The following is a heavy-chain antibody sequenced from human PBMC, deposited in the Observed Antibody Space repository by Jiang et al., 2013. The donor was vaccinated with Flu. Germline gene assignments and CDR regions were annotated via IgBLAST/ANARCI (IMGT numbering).Heavy chain of an antibody. D-gene: IGHD5-24*01. CDR3: ARTRDAHGMDV. V-gene: IGHV2-5*01. CDR1: GFSLTTSGVG. CDR2: IYWNNVK. Sequence: KPTQTLTLTCTFSGFSLTTSGVGVGWIRQTPGKAPEWLALIYWNNVKEYSPSLKSRLTITKDTSRNQVVLAMTSMDPSDTGTYFCARTRDAHGMDVWGQGTPVTVSS. J-gene: IGHJ6*02.